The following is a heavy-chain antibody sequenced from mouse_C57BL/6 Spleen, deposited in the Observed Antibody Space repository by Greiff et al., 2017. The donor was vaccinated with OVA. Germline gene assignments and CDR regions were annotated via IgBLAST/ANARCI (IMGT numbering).Heavy chain of an antibody. J-gene: IGHJ3*01. CDR2: ISNGGGST. V-gene: IGHV5-12*01. CDR1: GFTFSDYY. D-gene: IGHD2-2*01. CDR3: ARAPYGYAFAY. Sequence: EVKLVESGGGLVQPGGSLKLSCAASGFTFSDYYMYWVRQTPEKRLEWVAYISNGGGSTYYPDTVKGRFTISRDNAKNTLYLQMSRLKSEDTAMYYCARAPYGYAFAYWGQGTLVTVSA.